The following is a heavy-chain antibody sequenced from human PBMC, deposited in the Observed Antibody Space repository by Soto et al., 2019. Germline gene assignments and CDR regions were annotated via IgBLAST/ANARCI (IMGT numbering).Heavy chain of an antibody. CDR3: AKVPAIVTRVQLWIYDFDY. CDR1: GFTFRTYA. D-gene: IGHD2-2*01. J-gene: IGHJ4*02. Sequence: QVQLVESGGGVVQPGRSLRLSCAASGFTFRTYAMHWVRQAPGKGLEWVAAISFDGSNKYYADSVKGRFTISRDNSENTLYLQMNGLRPEDTAVYYCAKVPAIVTRVQLWIYDFDYWGQGTLVTVPS. V-gene: IGHV3-30*18. CDR2: ISFDGSNK.